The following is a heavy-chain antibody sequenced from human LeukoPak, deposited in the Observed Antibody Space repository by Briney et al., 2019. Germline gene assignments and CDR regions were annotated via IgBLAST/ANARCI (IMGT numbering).Heavy chain of an antibody. Sequence: GESPKISCQGSGYSFNTYWIGWVRQMPGKGLEWMGIIHPADSDTRYSPSFQGQVTISADKSIGTTYLQWSSLKASDTAMYYCATRPYYDGSGSYWLYWGQGTLVTVSS. J-gene: IGHJ4*02. CDR1: GYSFNTYW. CDR2: IHPADSDT. D-gene: IGHD3-22*01. CDR3: ATRPYYDGSGSYWLY. V-gene: IGHV5-51*01.